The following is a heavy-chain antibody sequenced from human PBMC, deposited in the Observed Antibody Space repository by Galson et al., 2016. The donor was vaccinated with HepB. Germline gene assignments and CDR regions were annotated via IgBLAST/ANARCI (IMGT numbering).Heavy chain of an antibody. CDR3: AKDSTVEWLVSGGYFDY. CDR2: ISYDGINE. D-gene: IGHD3-3*01. CDR1: GFSFNSYG. J-gene: IGHJ4*02. Sequence: SLRLSCAASGFSFNSYGMHWVRQAPGKGLEWVALISYDGINEYYADSVKGRVTISRDNSKNTVYLQMNSLRPEDTAVYYCAKDSTVEWLVSGGYFDYWGQGTLVHVSS. V-gene: IGHV3-30*18.